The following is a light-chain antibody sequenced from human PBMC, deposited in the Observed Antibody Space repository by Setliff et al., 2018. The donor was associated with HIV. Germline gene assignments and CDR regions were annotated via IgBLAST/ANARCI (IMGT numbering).Light chain of an antibody. CDR2: EVT. V-gene: IGLV2-23*02. CDR1: SSDVGTYNL. CDR3: CSYARGTTYV. J-gene: IGLJ1*01. Sequence: QSALAQPASVSRPPGQSITISCTGTSSDVGTYNLVSWYQLPPGKAPQLIIYEVTKRPSGVSSRYSGSKSGNTAALTISGLRAEDEGDYYCCSYARGTTYVFGTGTKVTV.